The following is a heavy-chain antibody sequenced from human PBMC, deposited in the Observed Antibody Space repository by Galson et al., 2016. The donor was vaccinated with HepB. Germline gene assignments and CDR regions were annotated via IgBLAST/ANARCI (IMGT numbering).Heavy chain of an antibody. CDR1: GGSFSDYY. D-gene: IGHD3-3*01. CDR3: ARGRVPVVGLRFSEWLPTPCVDH. Sequence: SETLSLTCAVYGGSFSDYYWTWIRQPPGKGLEWIGEINHSGSTNYNPSLKSRVTISADTSKNQFSLKLSSVTAADTAVYFCARGRVPVVGLRFSEWLPTPCVDHWGQGTLVTVSS. J-gene: IGHJ4*02. CDR2: INHSGST. V-gene: IGHV4-34*01.